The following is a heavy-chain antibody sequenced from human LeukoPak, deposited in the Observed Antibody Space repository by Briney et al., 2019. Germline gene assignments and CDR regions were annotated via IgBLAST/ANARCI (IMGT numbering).Heavy chain of an antibody. J-gene: IGHJ4*02. V-gene: IGHV4-39*01. CDR1: GDSIRNSRYH. CDR2: SHYSGST. Sequence: SETLSLTCTVSGDSIRNSRYHWAWIRQPPGKGLEWIGSSHYSGSTYYNPSLKSRVTISVDTPKNQLSLRLNSATSSDTAVYFCARRDYGGLLDYWGQGTLVTVSS. CDR3: ARRDYGGLLDY. D-gene: IGHD4-23*01.